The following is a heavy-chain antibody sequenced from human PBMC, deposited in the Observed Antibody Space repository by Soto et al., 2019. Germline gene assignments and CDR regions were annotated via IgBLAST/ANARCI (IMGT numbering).Heavy chain of an antibody. Sequence: EVQLVESGGDLVQPGGSLKLSCAASGFTFSGSAMHWVRQASGKGLEWVGRIRSKANSYATAYAASVKGRFTISRDDSKNTAYLQMNSLKTEDTAVYYCTRALSSGLDYWGQGTLVTVSS. V-gene: IGHV3-73*02. D-gene: IGHD6-19*01. CDR1: GFTFSGSA. CDR2: IRSKANSYAT. CDR3: TRALSSGLDY. J-gene: IGHJ4*02.